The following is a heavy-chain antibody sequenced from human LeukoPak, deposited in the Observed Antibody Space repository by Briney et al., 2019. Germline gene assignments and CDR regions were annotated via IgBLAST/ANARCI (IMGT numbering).Heavy chain of an antibody. CDR1: GFTFSSYG. CDR3: AKDEGSLDIVVVPADPAAAWSDY. D-gene: IGHD2-2*03. V-gene: IGHV3-30*02. J-gene: IGHJ4*02. Sequence: PGGSLRLSCAASGFTFSSYGMHWVRQAPGKGLEWVAFIRYDGSNKYYADSVKGRFTISRDNSKNTLYLQMNSLRAEDTAVYYCAKDEGSLDIVVVPADPAAAWSDYWGQGTLVTVSS. CDR2: IRYDGSNK.